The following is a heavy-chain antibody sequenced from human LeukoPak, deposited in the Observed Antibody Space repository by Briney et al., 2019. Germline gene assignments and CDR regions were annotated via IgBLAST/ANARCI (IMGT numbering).Heavy chain of an antibody. CDR3: ARDLYYYDSSGYPG. D-gene: IGHD3-22*01. J-gene: IGHJ4*02. Sequence: GSSVKVSCKASGGTFSSYAISWVRQAPGQGLEWMGRIIPILGIANYAQKFQGRVTITADKSTSTAHMELSSLRSEDTAVYYCARDLYYYDSSGYPGWGQGTLVTVSS. CDR1: GGTFSSYA. CDR2: IIPILGIA. V-gene: IGHV1-69*04.